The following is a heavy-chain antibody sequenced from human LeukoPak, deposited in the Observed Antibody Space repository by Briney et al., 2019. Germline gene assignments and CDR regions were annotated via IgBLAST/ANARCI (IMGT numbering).Heavy chain of an antibody. CDR2: ISGSGGST. CDR1: GFTFSSYA. CDR3: AKDFELERRVSYFDY. J-gene: IGHJ4*02. V-gene: IGHV3-23*01. Sequence: GGSLRLSCAASGFTFSSYAMSWVRQAPGKGLEWVSAISGSGGSTYYADSAKGRFTISRDNSKNTLYLQMNSLRAEDTAVYYCAKDFELERRVSYFDYWGQGTLVTVSS. D-gene: IGHD1-1*01.